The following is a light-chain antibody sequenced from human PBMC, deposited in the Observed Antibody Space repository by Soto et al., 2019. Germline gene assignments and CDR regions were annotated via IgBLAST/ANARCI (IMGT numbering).Light chain of an antibody. V-gene: IGKV4-1*01. J-gene: IGKJ1*01. CDR1: QSVLYSSNNKNY. CDR3: QQHYSSPQT. CDR2: WAS. Sequence: DIVMTQSPDSLAVSLGERATINCKSSQSVLYSSNNKNYLAWYQQKPGQPPKLLIYWASTRESGVPDRFSGSGSGTDFTLTINSLQAEDVAAYYCQQHYSSPQTFGQGTKVEIK.